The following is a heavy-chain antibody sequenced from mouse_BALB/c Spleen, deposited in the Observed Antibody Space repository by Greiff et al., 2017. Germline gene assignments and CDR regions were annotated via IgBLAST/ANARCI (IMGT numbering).Heavy chain of an antibody. CDR3: ASDGNYDAMDY. Sequence: EVKLMESGGGLVQPGGSRKLSCAASGFTFSDYYMYWVRQTPEKRLEWVATISDGGSYTYYPDSVKGRFTISRDNAKNNLYLQMSSLKSEDTAMYYCASDGNYDAMDYWGQGTSVTVSS. CDR2: ISDGGSYT. J-gene: IGHJ4*01. V-gene: IGHV5-4*02. D-gene: IGHD2-1*01. CDR1: GFTFSDYY.